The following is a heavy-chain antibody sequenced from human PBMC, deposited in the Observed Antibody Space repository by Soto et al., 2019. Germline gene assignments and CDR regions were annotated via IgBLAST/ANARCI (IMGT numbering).Heavy chain of an antibody. Sequence: ASVKVSCKTSRYTFTDYYMHWLRQAPGQGREWLGWINANSGGTVYAQKFQGRVTMTRDTSISTAYMELSGLTSDDTAVYYCARPAYCGGGCYYYFDNWGQGXLVTVSS. D-gene: IGHD2-21*02. CDR3: ARPAYCGGGCYYYFDN. V-gene: IGHV1-2*02. CDR2: INANSGGT. J-gene: IGHJ4*02. CDR1: RYTFTDYY.